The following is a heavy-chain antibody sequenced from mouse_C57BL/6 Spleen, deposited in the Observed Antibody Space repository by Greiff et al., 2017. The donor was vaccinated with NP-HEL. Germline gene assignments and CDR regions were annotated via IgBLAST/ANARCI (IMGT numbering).Heavy chain of an antibody. CDR3: ARYSYYYGSSYGYFDV. CDR2: IYPGDGDT. V-gene: IGHV1-80*01. D-gene: IGHD1-1*01. Sequence: VKLQQSGAELVKPGASVKISCKASGYAFSSYWMNWVKQRPGKGLEWIGQIYPGDGDTNYNGKFKGKATLTADKSSSTAYMQLSSLTSEDSAVYFCARYSYYYGSSYGYFDVWGTGTTVTVSS. CDR1: GYAFSSYW. J-gene: IGHJ1*03.